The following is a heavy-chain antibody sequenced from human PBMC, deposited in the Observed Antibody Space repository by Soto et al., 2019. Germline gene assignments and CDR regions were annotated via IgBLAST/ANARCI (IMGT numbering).Heavy chain of an antibody. V-gene: IGHV1-69*13. CDR2: IIPIFGTA. D-gene: IGHD3-10*01. J-gene: IGHJ4*02. Sequence: ASVKVSCKASGGTFSSYAISWVRQAPGQGLEWTGGIIPIFGTANYAQKFQGRVTITADESTSTAYMELSSLRSEDTAVYYCARGPTELMVRGYYFDYWGQGTLVTVSS. CDR1: GGTFSSYA. CDR3: ARGPTELMVRGYYFDY.